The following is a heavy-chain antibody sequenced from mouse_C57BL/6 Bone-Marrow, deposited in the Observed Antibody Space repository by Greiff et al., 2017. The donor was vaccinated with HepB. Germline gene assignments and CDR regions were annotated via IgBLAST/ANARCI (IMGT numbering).Heavy chain of an antibody. CDR2: IDPENGDT. CDR1: GFNIKDDY. D-gene: IGHD1-1*01. V-gene: IGHV14-4*01. Sequence: EVQLQQSGAELVRPGASVKLSCTASGFNIKDDYMHWVKQRPEQGLEWIGWIDPENGDTEYDSKFQGKATITADTSSNTGYLQLSRLTSEDTAVYYGSTFCCGSSFGFAYWGQGTLVTVSA. J-gene: IGHJ3*01. CDR3: STFCCGSSFGFAY.